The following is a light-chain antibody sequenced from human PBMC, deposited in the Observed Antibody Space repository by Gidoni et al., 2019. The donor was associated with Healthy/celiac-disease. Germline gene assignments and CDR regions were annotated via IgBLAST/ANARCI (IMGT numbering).Light chain of an antibody. Sequence: IQMTQSPSSLSASVGDRVTITCQASQDISNYLNWYQQKPGKAPKLLIYDASNLETGVPSRISGSGSGTDFTFTISSLQPEDIATYYCQQYDNLPPYTFGQGTKLEIK. CDR2: DAS. V-gene: IGKV1-33*01. CDR1: QDISNY. J-gene: IGKJ2*01. CDR3: QQYDNLPPYT.